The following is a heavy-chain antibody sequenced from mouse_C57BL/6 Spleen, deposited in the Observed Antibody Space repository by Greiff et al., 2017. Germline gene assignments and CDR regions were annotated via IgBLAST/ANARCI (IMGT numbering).Heavy chain of an antibody. CDR3: ARNESYYYGGDFDV. CDR1: GFSLTSYG. V-gene: IGHV2-2*01. D-gene: IGHD1-1*01. Sequence: VQLQQSGPGLVQPSPSLSITCTVSGFSLTSYGVHWVRQSPGKGLEWLGVIWSGGSTDYNAAFISRLSISKDNSKCQVFFKMNSLQADDTAIYYCARNESYYYGGDFDVWGTGTTVTVAS. J-gene: IGHJ1*03. CDR2: IWSGGST.